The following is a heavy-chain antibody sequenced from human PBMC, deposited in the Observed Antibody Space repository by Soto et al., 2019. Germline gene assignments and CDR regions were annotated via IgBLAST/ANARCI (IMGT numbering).Heavy chain of an antibody. CDR2: INHSGST. D-gene: IGHD3-3*01. CDR1: GGCFSGYY. V-gene: IGHV4-34*01. Sequence: QVQLQQWGAGLLKPSETLSLTCAVYGGCFSGYYWSWIRQPPGKGLEWIGEINHSGSTNYNPSLESRFTISVDTSKNQFSLKLSSVIAADTPVYSCASSFLDDAFDSWGQGTMVTFSS. CDR3: ASSFLDDAFDS. J-gene: IGHJ3*02.